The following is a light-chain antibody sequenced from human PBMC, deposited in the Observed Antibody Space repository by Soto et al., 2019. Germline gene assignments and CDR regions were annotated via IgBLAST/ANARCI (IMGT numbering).Light chain of an antibody. CDR3: QQHNSYPVT. Sequence: DIQLTQSPSFLSASVGDRVTITCRASQGISSYLAWYQQKPGKAPNLLIYTASTLQSGVPSRFSGSGSGTEFPLTISSLQPEDFATYYCQQHNSYPVTFGGGTKVEIK. CDR2: TAS. CDR1: QGISSY. J-gene: IGKJ4*01. V-gene: IGKV1-9*01.